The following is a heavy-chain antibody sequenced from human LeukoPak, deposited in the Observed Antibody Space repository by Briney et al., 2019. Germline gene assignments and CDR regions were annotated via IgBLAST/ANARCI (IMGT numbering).Heavy chain of an antibody. V-gene: IGHV3-21*01. CDR2: IDTSGSYI. J-gene: IGHJ3*02. CDR3: ARGRSITLLRGVAMSDGFDI. CDR1: GFTFTSYG. Sequence: PGESLRLSCTASGFTFTSYGMNWVRQAPGKGLEWVSFIDTSGSYIYNGDSLKGRVTISRDNAKNSRYLQMNGRRAEDTAVYYCARGRSITLLRGVAMSDGFDIWGQGAMVTVSS. D-gene: IGHD3-10*01.